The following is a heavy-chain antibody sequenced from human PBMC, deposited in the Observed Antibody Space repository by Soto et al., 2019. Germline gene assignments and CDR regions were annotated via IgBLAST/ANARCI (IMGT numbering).Heavy chain of an antibody. D-gene: IGHD3-10*01. CDR1: GYTLTELS. CDR2: FDPEDGET. Sequence: ASVKVSCKVSGYTLTELSMHWVRQAPGKGLEWMGGFDPEDGETIYAQKFQGRVTMTEDTSTDTAYMELSSLRSEDTAVYYCATVATYGSGSHFDYWGQGTLVTVSS. V-gene: IGHV1-24*01. CDR3: ATVATYGSGSHFDY. J-gene: IGHJ4*02.